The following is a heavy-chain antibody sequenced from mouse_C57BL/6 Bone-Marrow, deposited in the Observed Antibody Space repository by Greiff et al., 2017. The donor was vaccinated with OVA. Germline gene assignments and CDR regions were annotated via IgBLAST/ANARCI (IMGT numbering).Heavy chain of an antibody. J-gene: IGHJ4*01. D-gene: IGHD2-2*01. CDR3: ARCYGYLYAMDY. CDR2: ILPGSGST. Sequence: QVQLQQSGAELMKPGASVKLSCKATGYTFTGYWIEWVKQRPGHGLEWIGEILPGSGSTNYNEKVKGKATFTADTSSNTAYMQLSSLTTEDSAIYYCARCYGYLYAMDYWGQGTSVTVSS. CDR1: GYTFTGYW. V-gene: IGHV1-9*01.